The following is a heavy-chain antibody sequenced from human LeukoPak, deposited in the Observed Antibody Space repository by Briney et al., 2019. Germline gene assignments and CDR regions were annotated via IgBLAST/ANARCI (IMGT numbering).Heavy chain of an antibody. CDR3: ARDFTAMVTTDGY. J-gene: IGHJ4*02. Sequence: ASVKVSCKASGYTFTGYYMHWVQQAPGQGLEWMGRIIPNSGGTNYAQKFQGRVTMTRDTSISTAYMELSRLRSDDTAVYYCARDFTAMVTTDGYWGQGTLVTVSS. CDR2: IIPNSGGT. V-gene: IGHV1-2*06. D-gene: IGHD5-18*01. CDR1: GYTFTGYY.